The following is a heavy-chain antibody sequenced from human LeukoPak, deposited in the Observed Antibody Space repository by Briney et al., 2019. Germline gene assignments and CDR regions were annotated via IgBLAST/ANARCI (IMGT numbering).Heavy chain of an antibody. CDR3: GRSRQWLVRGADY. CDR2: INHSGST. Sequence: KTSETLSLTCAVYGGSFSRYYWSWISQPPGKGLEWSGEINHSGSTNYNPSLKSRVTISVDTSKNQSSLKLSSVTAADPAGYYCGRSRQWLVRGADYWGQRNLGTVSS. D-gene: IGHD6-19*01. V-gene: IGHV4-34*01. J-gene: IGHJ4*02. CDR1: GGSFSRYY.